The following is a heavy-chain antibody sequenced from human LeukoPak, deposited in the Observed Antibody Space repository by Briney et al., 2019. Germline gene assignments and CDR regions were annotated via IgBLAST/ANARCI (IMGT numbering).Heavy chain of an antibody. J-gene: IGHJ4*02. CDR2: IYYSGST. Sequence: SQTLSLTCTVSGGSTSSGDYYWSWIRQPPGKGLEWIGYIYYSGSTYYNPSLKSRVTISVDTSKNQFSLKLSSVTAADTAVYYCAYSGIAAAGSFDYWGQGTLVTVSS. CDR1: GGSTSSGDYY. D-gene: IGHD6-13*01. V-gene: IGHV4-30-4*08. CDR3: AYSGIAAAGSFDY.